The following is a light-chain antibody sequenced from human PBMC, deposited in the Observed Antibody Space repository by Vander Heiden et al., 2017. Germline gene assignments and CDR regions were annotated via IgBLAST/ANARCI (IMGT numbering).Light chain of an antibody. CDR1: SSNIGSNY. CDR3: AAWDDSLSGVV. CDR2: SNN. Sequence: QSVLTQPPSASGTPGQRVTISCSGSSSNIGSNYVYWYQQLPGTAPKRLIYSNNQRPSGVPDRFSGSKSGTSASLDISGLRSEDEADYYCAAWDDSLSGVVFGGGTKLTVL. J-gene: IGLJ3*02. V-gene: IGLV1-47*02.